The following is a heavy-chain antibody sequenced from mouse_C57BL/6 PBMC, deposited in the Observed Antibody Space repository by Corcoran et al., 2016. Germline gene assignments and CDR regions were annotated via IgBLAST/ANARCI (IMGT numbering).Heavy chain of an antibody. CDR1: GYTFTDYY. D-gene: IGHD1-1*01. Sequence: QVQLKQSGAELVRPGASVKLSCKASGYTFTDYYINWVKQRPGQGLEWIARIYPGSGNTYYNEKFKGKATLTAEKSSSTAYMQLSSLTSEDSAVYFCARSSYYGSSYGDYFDYWGQGTTLTVSS. V-gene: IGHV1-76*01. CDR2: IYPGSGNT. CDR3: ARSSYYGSSYGDYFDY. J-gene: IGHJ2*01.